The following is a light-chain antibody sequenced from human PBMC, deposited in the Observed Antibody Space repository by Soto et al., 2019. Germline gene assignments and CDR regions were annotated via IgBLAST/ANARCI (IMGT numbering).Light chain of an antibody. CDR2: GAS. J-gene: IGKJ1*01. V-gene: IGKV3-20*01. CDR1: QSVSSSY. Sequence: IVLTQSPGTLSLSPGERATLSCRASQSVSSSYFAWYQQKPGQAPRLLIYGASSRATGIPDRFSGGGSGTDFTLTISRLEPEDFAVYYCQQYGSSPRTLGQGTKVEIK. CDR3: QQYGSSPRT.